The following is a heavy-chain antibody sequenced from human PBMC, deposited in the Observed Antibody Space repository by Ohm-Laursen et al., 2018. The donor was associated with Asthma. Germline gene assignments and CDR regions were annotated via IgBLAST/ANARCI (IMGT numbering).Heavy chain of an antibody. D-gene: IGHD6-19*01. V-gene: IGHV3-23*01. CDR2: ISGSGGST. CDR1: GFTFSNFA. CDR3: ARKFSSGWLFDF. J-gene: IGHJ4*02. Sequence: SLRLSCAASGFTFSNFAMHWVRQAPGKGLEWVSSISGSGGSTYYADSVKGRFTISRDNSKNTLYLQMNSLRAEDTAVYYCARKFSSGWLFDFWGQGTLVTVSS.